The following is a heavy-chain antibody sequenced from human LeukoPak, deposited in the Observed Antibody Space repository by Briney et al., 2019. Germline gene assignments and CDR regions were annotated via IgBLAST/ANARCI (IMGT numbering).Heavy chain of an antibody. CDR3: ARVRKDSCYFFDY. Sequence: GGSLRLSCAASGFIFSSYAMSWVRQAPGKGLEWVSAISGSGGSTYYADSVKGRFTISRDNSKNTLYLQMNSLRAEDTAVYYCARVRKDSCYFFDYWGQGTLVTVSS. J-gene: IGHJ4*02. CDR2: ISGSGGST. V-gene: IGHV3-23*01. D-gene: IGHD2-15*01. CDR1: GFIFSSYA.